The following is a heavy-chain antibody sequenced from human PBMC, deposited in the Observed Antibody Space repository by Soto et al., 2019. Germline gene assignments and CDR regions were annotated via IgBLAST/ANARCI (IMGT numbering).Heavy chain of an antibody. V-gene: IGHV3-33*01. J-gene: IGHJ3*02. D-gene: IGHD6-19*01. CDR1: GFTFSSYG. CDR3: ARVHSSGWSDAFDI. Sequence: ESGGGVVQPGRSLRLSCAASGFTFSSYGMHWVRQAPGKGLEWVAVIWYDGSNKYYADSVKGRFTISRDNSKNTLYLQMNSLRAEDTAVYYCARVHSSGWSDAFDIWGQGTMVTVSS. CDR2: IWYDGSNK.